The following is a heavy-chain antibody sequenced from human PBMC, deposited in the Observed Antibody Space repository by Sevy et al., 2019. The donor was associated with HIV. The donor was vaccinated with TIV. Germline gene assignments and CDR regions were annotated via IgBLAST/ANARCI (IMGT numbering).Heavy chain of an antibody. Sequence: QSQSLSLTCAISGDSVSSNSAAWNWIRQSPSRGLEWLGRTYYRSKWYNDYAVSVKSRITINPDTSKNHFSLQLNSVTPEDTAVYYCAREGTLLSGGNWCFDYWGQGTLVTVSS. CDR3: AREGTLLSGGNWCFDY. CDR2: TYYRSKWYN. D-gene: IGHD2-15*01. J-gene: IGHJ4*02. V-gene: IGHV6-1*01. CDR1: GDSVSSNSAA.